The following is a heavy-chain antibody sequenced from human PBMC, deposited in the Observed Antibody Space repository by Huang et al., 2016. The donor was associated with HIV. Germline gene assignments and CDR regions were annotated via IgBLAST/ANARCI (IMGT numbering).Heavy chain of an antibody. CDR3: ARLPGSITMIRGVITDPY. CDR1: GGSIRSDNYY. V-gene: IGHV4-39*01. D-gene: IGHD3-10*01. Sequence: QLQLQESGPGLVKPSETLSLTCTVSGGSIRSDNYYWGWIRQPPGKGLEWIGSIYYSGSTYYNPALKSRVTIPVDTSKNQFSLKMRSVTAADTAVYYCARLPGSITMIRGVITDPYWGQGTLVTVSS. CDR2: IYYSGST. J-gene: IGHJ4*02.